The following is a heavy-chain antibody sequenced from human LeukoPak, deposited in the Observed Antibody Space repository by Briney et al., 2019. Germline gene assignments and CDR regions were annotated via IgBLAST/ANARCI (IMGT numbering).Heavy chain of an antibody. V-gene: IGHV4-59*01. CDR1: GGSISSYY. CDR2: IYFSGST. D-gene: IGHD4-23*01. Sequence: SETLSLTCTVSGGSISSYYWSWIRQPRGKGLEWIGCIYFSGSTNYKPSLKSGVTISVVTSKNQFSLMLSTVTAAATAVCYWLRHNLRNYGGNSFDYWGQGTLVTVSS. CDR3: LRHNLRNYGGNSFDY. J-gene: IGHJ4*02.